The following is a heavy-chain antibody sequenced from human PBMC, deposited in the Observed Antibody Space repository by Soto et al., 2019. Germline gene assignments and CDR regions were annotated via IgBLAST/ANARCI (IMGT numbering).Heavy chain of an antibody. Sequence: QITLKESGPTLVKPTQTLTLTCTFSGFSLSTSGVGVGWIRQPPGKALEWLALIYWDDGIYYSPSLKSRLTVTKDTSKNQGVLTMTNMDPVDTATYYCAHRPSGNAMRRFDPWGQGTLVTVSS. CDR1: GFSLSTSGVG. CDR2: IYWDDGI. CDR3: AHRPSGNAMRRFDP. J-gene: IGHJ5*02. V-gene: IGHV2-5*02. D-gene: IGHD5-12*01.